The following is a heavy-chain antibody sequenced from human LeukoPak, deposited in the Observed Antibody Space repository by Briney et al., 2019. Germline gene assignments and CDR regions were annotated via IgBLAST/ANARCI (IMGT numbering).Heavy chain of an antibody. CDR1: GFTSIAYA. V-gene: IGHV3-23*01. J-gene: IGHJ6*02. CDR2: ISGGGVTT. D-gene: IGHD3-10*01. Sequence: AGGSLRLSCVGSGFTSIAYALTWARQAPGKGVEWVSGISGGGVTTYYPVSVTVRFTISIVNSNNPLYLQMNSLRADDPAIYYCARNQQLGGHSYYYYAIDVWGQGTTVTVSS. CDR3: ARNQQLGGHSYYYYAIDV.